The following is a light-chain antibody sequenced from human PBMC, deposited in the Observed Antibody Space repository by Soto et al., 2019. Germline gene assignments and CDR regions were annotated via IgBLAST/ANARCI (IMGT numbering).Light chain of an antibody. Sequence: DIVLTQSPGTLSLSPGERATLSCRASQSVTSNYLAWYQHKPGQAPRLLIYGASSRATGIPDRFSGSGSGADFTLTISSLEPEDFALYYCLQYGSSPRTFGQGTKVEIK. CDR2: GAS. CDR1: QSVTSNY. J-gene: IGKJ1*01. CDR3: LQYGSSPRT. V-gene: IGKV3-20*01.